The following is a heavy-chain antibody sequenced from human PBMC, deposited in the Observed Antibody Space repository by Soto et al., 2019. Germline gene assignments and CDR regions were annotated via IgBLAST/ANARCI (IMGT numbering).Heavy chain of an antibody. V-gene: IGHV4-30-2*01. J-gene: IGHJ6*02. D-gene: IGHD3-9*01. CDR3: ARAPYYDILTGSKDYYYYGMDV. Sequence: SETLSLTCAVSGGSISSCGYSWSWIRQPPGKGLEWIGYIYHSGSTYYNPSLKSRVTISVDRSKNQFSLKLSSVTAADTAVYYCARAPYYDILTGSKDYYYYGMDVWGQGTTVTVSS. CDR2: IYHSGST. CDR1: GGSISSCGYS.